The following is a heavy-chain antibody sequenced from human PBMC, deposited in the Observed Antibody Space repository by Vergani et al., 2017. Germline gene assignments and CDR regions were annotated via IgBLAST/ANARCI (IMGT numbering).Heavy chain of an antibody. V-gene: IGHV3-23*01. D-gene: IGHD1-26*01. CDR2: IKNTGDST. CDR1: GFTFSSHA. CDR3: ARIPGGVGATFILAFDI. J-gene: IGHJ3*02. Sequence: EVQLLQSEGAVVQPGGSLRLSCVASGFTFSSHAMSWVRQGHGQGLEWVSSIKNTGDSTHYADSVKGRFTISRDNSKNTLYLQMNSLRVEDTAVYYCARIPGGVGATFILAFDIWGQGTMVTVSS.